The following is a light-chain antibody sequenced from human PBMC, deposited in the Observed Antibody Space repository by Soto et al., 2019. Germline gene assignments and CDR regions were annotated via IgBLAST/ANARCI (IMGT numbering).Light chain of an antibody. Sequence: QSVLAQPPSASGTPGQRVTISCSGSSSNIGSNNVCWYQQLPGTAPRLLIYSNNQRPSGVPDRFSGSKSGTSASLALSGLQSEDEADYYCASWDDSLNGGVFGGGTQLTVL. J-gene: IGLJ3*02. CDR2: SNN. CDR1: SSNIGSNN. V-gene: IGLV1-44*01. CDR3: ASWDDSLNGGV.